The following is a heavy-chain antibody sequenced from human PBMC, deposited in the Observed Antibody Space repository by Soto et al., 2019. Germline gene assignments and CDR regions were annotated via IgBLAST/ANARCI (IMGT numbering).Heavy chain of an antibody. Sequence: EVQLVESGGGLVQPGGSLRLSCAASGFTFSTYPMNWVRQAPGKGLECVSGISGSGISTYYADSVKGRFTISRDTSKNTRYLQMNSLRAEDTAVYYCVKPPVITASYYYYGMDVWGQGTTVTVSS. V-gene: IGHV3-23*04. J-gene: IGHJ6*02. CDR3: VKPPVITASYYYYGMDV. CDR1: GFTFSTYP. D-gene: IGHD3-16*01. CDR2: ISGSGIST.